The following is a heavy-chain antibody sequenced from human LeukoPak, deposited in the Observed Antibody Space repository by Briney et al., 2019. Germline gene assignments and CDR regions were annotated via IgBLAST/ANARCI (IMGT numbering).Heavy chain of an antibody. CDR3: VRGSSGTAVRGVSWAWFDP. CDR1: GFTLSNYW. Sequence: GGSLRLSRVASGFTLSNYWMSWVRQAPGKGLEWVANIKQDGSGKYFVDSVKGRFTISRDNVKNSLYLQMNSLRAEDTAVYYCVRGSSGTAVRGVSWAWFDPWGQGTLVTVSS. V-gene: IGHV3-7*03. J-gene: IGHJ5*02. D-gene: IGHD3-10*01. CDR2: IKQDGSGK.